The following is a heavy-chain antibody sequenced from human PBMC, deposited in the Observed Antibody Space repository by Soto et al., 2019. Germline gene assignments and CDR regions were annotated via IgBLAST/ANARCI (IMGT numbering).Heavy chain of an antibody. J-gene: IGHJ5*02. CDR2: IYSSGGT. CDR3: ARGQRFADSFDP. CDR1: GGAISGYF. Sequence: SETLSLTCTVSGGAISGYFWTWIRQSAGKGLEWIGRIYSSGGTKYNPSLKSRVTMSLDTSKNQFSLRLSSVTAADTAVYYCARGQRFADSFDPWGQGTLVTVSS. V-gene: IGHV4-4*07. D-gene: IGHD3-3*01.